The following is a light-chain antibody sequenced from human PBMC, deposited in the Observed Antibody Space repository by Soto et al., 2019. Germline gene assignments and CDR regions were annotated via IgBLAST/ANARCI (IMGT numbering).Light chain of an antibody. CDR3: QQYYSNPQT. CDR2: WAS. V-gene: IGKV4-1*01. Sequence: DIVMTQSPDSLAVSLGERATVNCKSSRTLLYSSNSKNYLAWYQQKPGLPPKLLIYWASTRESGVPDRFSGGGSGTDFAITISSLQAEDVAVYYCQQYYSNPQTFGQGNKVEIK. J-gene: IGKJ2*01. CDR1: RTLLYSSNSKNY.